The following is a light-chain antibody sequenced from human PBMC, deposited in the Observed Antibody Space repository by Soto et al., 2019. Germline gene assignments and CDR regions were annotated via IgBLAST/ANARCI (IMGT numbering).Light chain of an antibody. CDR1: QSISGW. Sequence: DTQLTQSPSTLSAYVGDRVTITCRASQSISGWLAWYQQKPGKAPTLLIYDSSTLESGVPSRFSGSGSGTEFTLSISSLQPDDFATYFCQQYNDYWTFGQGTKVDIK. CDR2: DSS. CDR3: QQYNDYWT. V-gene: IGKV1-5*01. J-gene: IGKJ1*01.